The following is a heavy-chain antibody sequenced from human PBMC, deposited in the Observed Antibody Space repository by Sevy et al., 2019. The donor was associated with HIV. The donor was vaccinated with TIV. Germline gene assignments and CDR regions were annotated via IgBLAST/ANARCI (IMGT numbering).Heavy chain of an antibody. CDR2: ISSSSTI. J-gene: IGHJ5*02. D-gene: IGHD2-15*01. Sequence: GESLKISCAASGFTFSSYSMNWVRQAPGKGLEWVSYISSSSTIYYADSVKGRFTISRDNAKNSLYLQMNSLRDEDTAVYYCARDRNVVVVAAINWFDPWGQGTLVTVSS. CDR1: GFTFSSYS. CDR3: ARDRNVVVVAAINWFDP. V-gene: IGHV3-48*02.